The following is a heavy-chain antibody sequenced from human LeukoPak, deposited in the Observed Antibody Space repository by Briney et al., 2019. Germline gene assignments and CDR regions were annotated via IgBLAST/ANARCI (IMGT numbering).Heavy chain of an antibody. CDR2: IYIGGST. V-gene: IGHV3-53*01. J-gene: IGHJ6*02. CDR3: ATAVYYYYGMDV. CDR1: GFTLSSNY. Sequence: GRSLRLSCAASGFTLSSNYMSWVRQAPGKGLEWVSVIYIGGSTYYADSVKGRFTISRDNSKNTLYLQMNSLRAEDTAVYYCATAVYYYYGMDVWGQGTTVTVSS.